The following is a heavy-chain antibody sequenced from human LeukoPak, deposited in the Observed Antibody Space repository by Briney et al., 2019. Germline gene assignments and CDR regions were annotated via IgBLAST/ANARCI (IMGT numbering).Heavy chain of an antibody. CDR3: AKKWSGDYDSSGINDAFDI. D-gene: IGHD3-22*01. V-gene: IGHV3-74*01. CDR1: GFTFSNYW. Sequence: GGSLRLSCAASGFTFSNYWMHWVRQVPGKGLVWVSRINDDGSATFYADSVKGRFTISRDNAKNTLFLQINSLRAEDTAVYYCAKKWSGDYDSSGINDAFDIWGQGTMVTVSS. CDR2: INDDGSAT. J-gene: IGHJ3*02.